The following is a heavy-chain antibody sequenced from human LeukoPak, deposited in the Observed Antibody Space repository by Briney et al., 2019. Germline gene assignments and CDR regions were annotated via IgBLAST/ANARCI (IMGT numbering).Heavy chain of an antibody. CDR2: IYYSGST. V-gene: IGHV4-39*01. J-gene: IGHJ5*02. D-gene: IGHD6-6*01. CDR3: ARQLRGSSSLFDP. Sequence: SETLSLTCTVSGGSISSSSYYWGWIRQPPGKGLEGIGSIYYSGSTYYNPSLKSRVTISVDTSKNQFSLKLSSVTAADTAVYYCARQLRGSSSLFDPWGQGTLVTVSS. CDR1: GGSISSSSYY.